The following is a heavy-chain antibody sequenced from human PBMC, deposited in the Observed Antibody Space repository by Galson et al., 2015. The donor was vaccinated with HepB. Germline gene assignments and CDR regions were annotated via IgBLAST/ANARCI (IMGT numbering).Heavy chain of an antibody. V-gene: IGHV3-9*01. D-gene: IGHD6-6*01. J-gene: IGHJ5*02. CDR3: VKDIGARPLNWFDP. Sequence: SLRLSCAASGFTFSNYAMSWVRQAPGKGLEWVSGISWNGDNKDYADSVKGRFTISRDNAKNSLYLQMNSLGAEDTAFYYCVKDIGARPLNWFDPWGQGTLATVSS. CDR1: GFTFSNYA. CDR2: ISWNGDNK.